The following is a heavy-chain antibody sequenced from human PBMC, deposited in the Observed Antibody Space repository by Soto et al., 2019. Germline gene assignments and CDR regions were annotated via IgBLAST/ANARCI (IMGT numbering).Heavy chain of an antibody. D-gene: IGHD6-13*01. CDR3: ARDSSKGVWYFDL. CDR2: IEQDGSEK. Sequence: GGSLRLSCAASGFTFSSYWMSWVRQAPGKGLEWVANIEQDGSEKYYVDSVKGRFTISRDNAKNSLYLQMNSLRAEDTAVYYCARDSSKGVWYFDLWGRGTLVTVSS. CDR1: GFTFSSYW. J-gene: IGHJ2*01. V-gene: IGHV3-7*01.